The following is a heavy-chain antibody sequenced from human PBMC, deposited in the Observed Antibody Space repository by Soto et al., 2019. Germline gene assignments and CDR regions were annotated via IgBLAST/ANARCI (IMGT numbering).Heavy chain of an antibody. CDR1: GGSFSGYY. Sequence: SETLSLTCAVYGGSFSGYYWSWIRQPPGKGLEWIGEINHSGSTNYNPSLKSRVTISVDTSKNQFSLKLSSVTAADTAVYYCARGRSRVVVAATNWFDPWGQGTLVTVSS. CDR3: ARGRSRVVVAATNWFDP. V-gene: IGHV4-34*01. CDR2: INHSGST. D-gene: IGHD2-15*01. J-gene: IGHJ5*02.